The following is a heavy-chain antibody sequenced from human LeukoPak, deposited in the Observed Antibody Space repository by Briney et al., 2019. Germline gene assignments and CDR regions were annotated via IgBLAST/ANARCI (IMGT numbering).Heavy chain of an antibody. D-gene: IGHD1-1*01. CDR3: VSDRHNWHEGTCFDY. V-gene: IGHV3-48*04. CDR1: GFSISRYC. CDR2: ISSSSSII. Sequence: PGGSLTLTCAVSGFSISRYCMNWIRQAPGKGLEWISYISSSSSIIYYPAPISGRFTIVRTNMKNSLYLQLNSLRAEDTAVYYCVSDRHNWHEGTCFDYWGEGELVTVSS. J-gene: IGHJ4*02.